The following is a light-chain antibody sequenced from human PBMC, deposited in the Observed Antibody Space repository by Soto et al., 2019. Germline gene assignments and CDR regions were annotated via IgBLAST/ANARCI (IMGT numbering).Light chain of an antibody. Sequence: EIVMTQSPDTLSVSPGERATLSCRACQSVSSNLAWYQQKSGQTPRLLIYGASTRATDIPARFSGSGSGTEFTLIISSLQSEDFAVYYCQQYDNWPLTFGGGTKVEIK. CDR1: QSVSSN. V-gene: IGKV3-15*01. J-gene: IGKJ4*01. CDR3: QQYDNWPLT. CDR2: GAS.